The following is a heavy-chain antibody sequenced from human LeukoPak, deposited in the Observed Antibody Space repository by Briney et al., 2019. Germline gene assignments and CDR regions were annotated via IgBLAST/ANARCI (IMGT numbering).Heavy chain of an antibody. V-gene: IGHV3-7*01. CDR1: GFTFSSYE. CDR3: ARALKGLRRRIGGTTTFEYYYYMDV. J-gene: IGHJ6*03. CDR2: IKQDGSEK. Sequence: GGSLRLSCAASGFTFSSYEMNWVRQAPGKGLEWVANIKQDGSEKYYVDSVKGRFTISRDNGKNSLYLQMNSLRAEDTAAYYCARALKGLRRRIGGTTTFEYYYYMDVWGKGTTVTISS. D-gene: IGHD1-26*01.